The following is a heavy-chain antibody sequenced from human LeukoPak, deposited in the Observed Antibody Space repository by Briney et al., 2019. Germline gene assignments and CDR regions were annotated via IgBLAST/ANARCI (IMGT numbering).Heavy chain of an antibody. CDR1: GFAFNSYS. CDR3: AKVQSDIVGAMFFAFDV. Sequence: GGSLRLSCGVSGFAFNSYSMNWVRQAPGKGLEWVASIIGSGSEMFYADSLKGRFTISRDNSENSLYLQMNSLRVEDTAVYYCAKVQSDIVGAMFFAFDVWGQGTMVSVSS. CDR2: IIGSGSEM. D-gene: IGHD1-26*01. J-gene: IGHJ3*01. V-gene: IGHV3-21*06.